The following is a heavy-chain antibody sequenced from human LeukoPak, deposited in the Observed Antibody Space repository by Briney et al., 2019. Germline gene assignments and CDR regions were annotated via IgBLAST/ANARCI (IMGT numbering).Heavy chain of an antibody. CDR1: GFTFTSSA. CDR3: AAYSGFDSSGYYRLFFDY. CDR2: IVVGSGNT. J-gene: IGHJ4*02. D-gene: IGHD3-22*01. V-gene: IGHV1-58*01. Sequence: VASVKVSCKASGFTFTSSAVQWVRQARGQRLEWIGWIVVGSGNTNYAQKFQERVTITRDMSTSTAYMELSSLRSEDMAVYYCAAYSGFDSSGYYRLFFDYWGQGTLVTVSS.